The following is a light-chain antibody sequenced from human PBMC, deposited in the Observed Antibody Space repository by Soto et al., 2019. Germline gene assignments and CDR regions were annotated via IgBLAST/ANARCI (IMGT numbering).Light chain of an antibody. CDR1: SSGVSAYKY. CDR2: EVS. CDR3: TSYVGSNIWV. Sequence: QSALTQPPSASGSPGQSVTISCTGTSSGVSAYKYVSWYQQYPGKAPKLMIYEVSKRPSGVPDRFSGSKSGNTASLTVSGLQAEDEADYYCTSYVGSNIWVFGGGTKLTVL. V-gene: IGLV2-8*01. J-gene: IGLJ3*02.